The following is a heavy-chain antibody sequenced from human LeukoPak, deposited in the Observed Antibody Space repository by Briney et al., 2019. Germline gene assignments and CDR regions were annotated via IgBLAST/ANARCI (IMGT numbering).Heavy chain of an antibody. J-gene: IGHJ4*02. D-gene: IGHD6-25*01. Sequence: PGGSLRLSCEASGFTFSRYWMHWVRQAPGKGLEWISYISSSGSSVYYAESLKGRFTISRDNAKNSLFLQMNSLRDEDTAIYYCARYHGSGWIPLDYWGQGTLVTVSS. CDR2: ISSSGSSV. CDR3: ARYHGSGWIPLDY. CDR1: GFTFSRYW. V-gene: IGHV3-48*02.